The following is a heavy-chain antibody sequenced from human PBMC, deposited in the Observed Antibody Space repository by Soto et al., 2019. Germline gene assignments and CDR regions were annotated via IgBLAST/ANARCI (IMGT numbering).Heavy chain of an antibody. V-gene: IGHV1-18*01. CDR2: VNTYNGNP. Sequence: QVQLVQSGGELKKPEASVKVSCKASGYTFTNYAISWVRQAPGRGLEWMGWVNTYNGNPNYAQIFQGRVTMTTDTSTGTAYMELRSLKSDDSAIYYCARDSQYSTSWQRFDSWGQGTLVTVSS. D-gene: IGHD6-13*01. J-gene: IGHJ4*02. CDR1: GYTFTNYA. CDR3: ARDSQYSTSWQRFDS.